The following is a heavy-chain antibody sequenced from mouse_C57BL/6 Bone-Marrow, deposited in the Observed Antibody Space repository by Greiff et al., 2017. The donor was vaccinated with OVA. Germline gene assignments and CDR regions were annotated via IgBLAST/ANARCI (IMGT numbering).Heavy chain of an antibody. V-gene: IGHV14-4*01. CDR3: TTGDFPLAY. CDR1: GFNIKDDY. CDR2: IDPENGDT. Sequence: EVKLMESGAELVRPGASVKLSCTASGFNIKDDYMHWVKQRPEQGLEWIGWIDPENGDTEYASKFQGKATITADTSSNTAYLQLSSLTSEDTAVYYCTTGDFPLAYSGQGTLVTVSA. J-gene: IGHJ3*01.